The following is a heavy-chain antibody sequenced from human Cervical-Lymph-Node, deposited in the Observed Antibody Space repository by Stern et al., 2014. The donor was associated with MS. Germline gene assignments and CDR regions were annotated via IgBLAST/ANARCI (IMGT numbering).Heavy chain of an antibody. V-gene: IGHV2-5*01. J-gene: IGHJ4*01. CDR1: GFSLSTSGVG. CDR3: AHDYHDILTGYYNSRFAS. Sequence: QVTLKESGPTLVKPTQTPTLTCTFSGFSLSTSGVGVGWIRQPPGKALEWLALIYWTDDRRYSPSLKSRLTITKDTSKNQVVLTMTNMDPVDTATYYCAHDYHDILTGYYNSRFASWGHGTLVTVSS. CDR2: IYWTDDR. D-gene: IGHD3-9*01.